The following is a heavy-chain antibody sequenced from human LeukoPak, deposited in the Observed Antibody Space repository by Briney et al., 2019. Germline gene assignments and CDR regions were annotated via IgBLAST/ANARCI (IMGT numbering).Heavy chain of an antibody. CDR1: GFTFSSYS. Sequence: GGSLRLSCAASGFTFSSYSMNWVRQAPGKGLEWVSSISSSSSYIYYADSVKGRFTISRDNAKNSLYLQMNSLRAEDTAVYYCARVPGYCSSTSCRRYYYYYMDVWGKGTTVTVSS. J-gene: IGHJ6*03. V-gene: IGHV3-21*01. CDR2: ISSSSSYI. D-gene: IGHD2-2*01. CDR3: ARVPGYCSSTSCRRYYYYYMDV.